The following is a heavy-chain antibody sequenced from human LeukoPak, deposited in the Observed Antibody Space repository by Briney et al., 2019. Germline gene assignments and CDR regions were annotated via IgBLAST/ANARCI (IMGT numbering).Heavy chain of an antibody. J-gene: IGHJ4*02. CDR2: INWNGGST. CDR3: ARPLDIYGSGSYYNGPFDY. CDR1: GFTFDDYG. Sequence: GGSLRLSCAASGFTFDDYGMSWVRQAPGKGLEWVSGINWNGGSTGYADSVKGRFTISRDNAKNSLYLQMNSLRAEDTALYHCARPLDIYGSGSYYNGPFDYWGQGTLVTVSS. V-gene: IGHV3-20*01. D-gene: IGHD3-10*01.